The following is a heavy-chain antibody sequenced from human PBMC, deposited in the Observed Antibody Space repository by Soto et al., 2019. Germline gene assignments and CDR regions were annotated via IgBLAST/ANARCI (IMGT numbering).Heavy chain of an antibody. D-gene: IGHD6-6*01. V-gene: IGHV3-30*18. CDR1: GFTFSSYG. CDR2: ISYDGSNK. Sequence: PGGSLRLSCAASGFTFSSYGMHWVRQAPGKGLEWVAVISYDGSNKYYADSVKGRFTISRDNSKNTLYLRMNSLRAEDTAVYYCAKDQGYSSSWEYYFDYWGQGTLVTVSS. CDR3: AKDQGYSSSWEYYFDY. J-gene: IGHJ4*02.